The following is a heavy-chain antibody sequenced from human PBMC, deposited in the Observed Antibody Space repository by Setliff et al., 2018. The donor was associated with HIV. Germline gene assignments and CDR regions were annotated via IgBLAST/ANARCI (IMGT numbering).Heavy chain of an antibody. V-gene: IGHV4-4*07. CDR3: ARGAELLWFGELHNIPYFDC. CDR1: DSGTYY. Sequence: KTSETLSLTCTVSDSGTYYWSWIRQPAGKGLEWVGRIYTGGRTNYNPSLKGRVTISVDTSKNQFSLKLSSVTAADTAVYYCARGAELLWFGELHNIPYFDCWGQGTLVTVSS. J-gene: IGHJ4*02. D-gene: IGHD3-10*01. CDR2: IYTGGRT.